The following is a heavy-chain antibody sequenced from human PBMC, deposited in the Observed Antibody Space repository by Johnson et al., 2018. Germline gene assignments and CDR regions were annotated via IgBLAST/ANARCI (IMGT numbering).Heavy chain of an antibody. CDR1: GGSISSYY. Sequence: QVQLQESGPGLVKPSETXSLTCTVSGGSISSYYWNWLRQPPGKGLEWIGYIYYSGSTNYKPSLKSRVTISLDTSKNQFSLKLSSVTAAETAVYYCAMTYFDDSSGGGGAFDFWGQGTMVTVSS. J-gene: IGHJ3*01. D-gene: IGHD3-22*01. CDR2: IYYSGST. CDR3: AMTYFDDSSGGGGAFDF. V-gene: IGHV4-59*01.